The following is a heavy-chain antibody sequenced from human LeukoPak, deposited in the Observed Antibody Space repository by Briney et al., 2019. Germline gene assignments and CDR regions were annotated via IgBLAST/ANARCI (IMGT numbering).Heavy chain of an antibody. V-gene: IGHV4-39*01. CDR2: IYYSGST. J-gene: IGHJ4*02. CDR1: GGSISSSSYY. D-gene: IGHD6-19*01. CDR3: ARPLYSSGWAFDY. Sequence: SETLSLTCTVSGGSISSSSYYWGWIRQPPGKGLEWIGSIYYSGSTYYNPSLKSRVTISVDTSKNQFSLKLSSVTAADTAVYYCARPLYSSGWAFDYWGQGTPVTVSS.